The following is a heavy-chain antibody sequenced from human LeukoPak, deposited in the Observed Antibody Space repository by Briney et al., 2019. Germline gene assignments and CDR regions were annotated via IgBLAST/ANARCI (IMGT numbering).Heavy chain of an antibody. D-gene: IGHD3-16*02. J-gene: IGHJ4*02. CDR2: ISSGGTTI. CDR1: GFTFSSYE. V-gene: IGHV3-48*03. CDR3: AADGLTFGGVIHF. Sequence: GGSLRLSCAASGFTFSSYEMNWARQAPGKGLEWVSYISSGGTTIYYADSVKGRFTIPRDNAKNSLYLQMNSLRAGDTAVYYCAADGLTFGGVIHFWGQGTLVTVSS.